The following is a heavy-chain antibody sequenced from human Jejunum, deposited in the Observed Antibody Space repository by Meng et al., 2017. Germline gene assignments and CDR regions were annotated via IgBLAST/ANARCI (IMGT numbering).Heavy chain of an antibody. D-gene: IGHD2-2*01. CDR2: VNWNGDST. Sequence: EGRRVGWGGWGGRLGRALGSFCPASGFSFYNYGMTWVRQVRGKGLEWVSAVNWNGDSTGYADSVKGRFTISRDNAKNSLYLQMNSLRAEDTALYYCTREHTTSFFSDYWGQGTLVTVSS. V-gene: IGHV3-20*04. CDR1: GFSFYNYG. J-gene: IGHJ4*02. CDR3: TREHTTSFFSDY.